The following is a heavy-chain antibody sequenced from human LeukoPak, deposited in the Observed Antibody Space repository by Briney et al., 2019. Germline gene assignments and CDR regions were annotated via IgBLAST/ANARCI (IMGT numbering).Heavy chain of an antibody. CDR1: GFTFSSYA. CDR3: ARDGYNPRDAFDI. D-gene: IGHD5-24*01. CDR2: ISYDGSNK. V-gene: IGHV3-30*09. J-gene: IGHJ3*02. Sequence: GSLRLSCAASGFTFSSYAMHWVRQAPGKGLEGVAVISYDGSNKYYAASVKGRFAISRDNSKNTLYLQMNSLRAEDTAVYYCARDGYNPRDAFDIWGQGTMVTVSS.